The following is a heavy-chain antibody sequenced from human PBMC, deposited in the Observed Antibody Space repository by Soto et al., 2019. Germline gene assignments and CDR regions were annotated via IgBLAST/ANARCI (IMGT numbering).Heavy chain of an antibody. V-gene: IGHV4-34*01. D-gene: IGHD2-21*01. CDR3: ARGYPRSIFSTALATSYWFDS. CDR1: GGSFSGHY. Sequence: QVQLQQWGAGLLKPSETLSLTCAVYGGSFSGHYWSWIRQYPGKGLEWIAEINHRGSTNYSPSRKCRVTMSVDPSKIQCSLRLGFVTAADMAFYYCARGYPRSIFSTALATSYWFDSWGQGGLVTVSS. CDR2: INHRGST. J-gene: IGHJ5*01.